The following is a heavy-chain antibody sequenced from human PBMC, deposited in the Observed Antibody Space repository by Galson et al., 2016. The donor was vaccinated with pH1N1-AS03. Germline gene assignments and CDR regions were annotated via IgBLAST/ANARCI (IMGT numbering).Heavy chain of an antibody. CDR3: ARALSEQYYDILTGNDP. J-gene: IGHJ5*02. V-gene: IGHV3-30*03. CDR1: AFIFSNYG. Sequence: SLRLSCAASAFIFSNYGMHWVRQAPGKGLEWVAVISYDGTNKFYADSVKGRFTISRDNAKNSLYLQMNSLRAEDTAVYYCARALSEQYYDILTGNDPWGQGTLVTVSS. D-gene: IGHD3-9*01. CDR2: ISYDGTNK.